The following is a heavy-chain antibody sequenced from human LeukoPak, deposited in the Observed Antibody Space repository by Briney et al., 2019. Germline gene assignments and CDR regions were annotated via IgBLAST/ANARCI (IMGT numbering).Heavy chain of an antibody. CDR2: INTNTGNP. CDR1: GYTFTSYA. J-gene: IGHJ5*02. V-gene: IGHV7-4-1*02. CDR3: ANSHSNYDFWSGYYNWFDP. Sequence: ASVKVSCKASGYTFTSYAMDWVRQAPGQGLEWMGWINTNTGNPTYAQGFTGRFVFSLDTSVSTAYLHISSLKAEDTAVYYCANSHSNYDFWSGYYNWFDPWGQGTLVTVSS. D-gene: IGHD3-3*01.